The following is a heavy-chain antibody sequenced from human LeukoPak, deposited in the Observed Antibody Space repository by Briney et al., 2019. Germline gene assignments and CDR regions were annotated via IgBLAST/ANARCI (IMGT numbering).Heavy chain of an antibody. J-gene: IGHJ6*02. CDR2: MNPNSGNT. D-gene: IGHD3-3*01. CDR3: ARLALKPHYDFWSGYWDDYYGMDV. V-gene: IGHV1-8*01. CDR1: GYTFTSYD. Sequence: ASVKVSYKASGYTFTSYDINWVRQATGQGLEWMGWMNPNSGNTGYAQKFQGRVTMTRNTSISTAYMELSSLRSEDTAVYYCARLALKPHYDFWSGYWDDYYGMDVWGQGTTVTVSS.